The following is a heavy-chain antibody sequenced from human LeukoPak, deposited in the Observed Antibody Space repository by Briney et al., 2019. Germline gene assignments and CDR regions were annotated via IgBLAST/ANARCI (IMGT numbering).Heavy chain of an antibody. CDR3: ARDEVAAAGDH. Sequence: ASVQVSCKASGYTFTSYYMHWVRQAPGQGLEWMGIINPSGGSTSYAQKFQGRVTMTRDTSTSTVYMELSSLRSEDTAVYYCARDEVAAAGDHWGQGTLVTVSS. CDR1: GYTFTSYY. D-gene: IGHD6-13*01. CDR2: INPSGGST. V-gene: IGHV1-46*01. J-gene: IGHJ4*02.